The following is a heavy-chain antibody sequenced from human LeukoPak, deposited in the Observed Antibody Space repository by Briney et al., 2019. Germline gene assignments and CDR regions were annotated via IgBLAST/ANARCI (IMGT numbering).Heavy chain of an antibody. CDR1: GFTFSNYA. V-gene: IGHV3-30*02. CDR2: IRYDGSNK. CDR3: AKDGVTMVRGVSKDYYYYMDV. J-gene: IGHJ6*03. Sequence: GGSLRLSCAASGFTFSNYAMTWVRQAPGKGLEWVAFIRYDGSNKYYADSVKGRFTISRDNSKNTLYLQMNSLRAEDTAVYYCAKDGVTMVRGVSKDYYYYMDVWGKGTTVTVSS. D-gene: IGHD3-10*01.